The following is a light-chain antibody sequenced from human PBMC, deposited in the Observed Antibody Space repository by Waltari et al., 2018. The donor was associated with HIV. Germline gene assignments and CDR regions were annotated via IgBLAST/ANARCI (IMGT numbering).Light chain of an antibody. Sequence: QSALTQPASVSGSPGQSITISCTGTSSNLVSWYQQHPGKAPKLIIYEVSKRPSGVSDRFSASKSVNTASLTISGLQAEDEAEYHYCSYVGVVNSFVLFGGGTKLTVL. CDR1: SSNL. J-gene: IGLJ2*01. V-gene: IGLV2-23*02. CDR3: CSYVGVVNSFVL. CDR2: EVS.